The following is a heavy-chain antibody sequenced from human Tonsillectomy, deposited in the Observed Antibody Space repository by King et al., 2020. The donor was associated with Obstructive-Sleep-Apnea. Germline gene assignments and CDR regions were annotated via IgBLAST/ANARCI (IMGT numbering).Heavy chain of an antibody. CDR2: ISYDGSNK. J-gene: IGHJ4*02. D-gene: IGHD2-15*01. V-gene: IGHV3-30*18. CDR1: GITFSSYG. CDR3: AKGRLEGYCSGGSCYHSPFDY. Sequence: VQLVESGGGVVQPGRSLRLSCAASGITFSSYGMHWVRQAPGKGLEWVAIISYDGSNKYYVDSVKGRFTISRDNSKNTLYLQMNSLRAEDTAVYYCAKGRLEGYCSGGSCYHSPFDYWGQGTLVTVSS.